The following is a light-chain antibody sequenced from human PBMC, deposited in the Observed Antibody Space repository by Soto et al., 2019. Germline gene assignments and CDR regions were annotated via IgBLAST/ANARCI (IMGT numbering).Light chain of an antibody. V-gene: IGLV2-14*01. CDR2: EVN. CDR1: SSDVGYYNY. Sequence: QSVLAQAASVSGSPGQSITISCTGTSSDVGYYNYVSWYRQHPGKAPRLMIYEVNDRPSGVSNRFSGSKSGNTASLTISGLQAEDEADYYCSSCTSSSTLLYVFGTGTKVTVL. J-gene: IGLJ1*01. CDR3: SSCTSSSTLLYV.